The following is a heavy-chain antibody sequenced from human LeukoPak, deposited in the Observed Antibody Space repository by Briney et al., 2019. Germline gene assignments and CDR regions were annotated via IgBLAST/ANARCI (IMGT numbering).Heavy chain of an antibody. J-gene: IGHJ6*03. CDR2: INHSGST. D-gene: IGHD1-26*01. Sequence: SETLSLTCTVSGGSISSSSYYWGWIRQPPGKGLEWIGEINHSGSTNYNPSLKSRVTISVDTPKNQFSLKLSSVTAADTAVYYCARLWVSDHHYYYDYMDVWGKGTTVTISS. CDR3: ARLWVSDHHYYYDYMDV. CDR1: GGSISSSSYY. V-gene: IGHV4-39*07.